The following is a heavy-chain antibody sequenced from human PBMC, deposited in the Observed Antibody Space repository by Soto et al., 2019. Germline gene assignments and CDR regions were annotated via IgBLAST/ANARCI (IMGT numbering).Heavy chain of an antibody. D-gene: IGHD3-22*01. CDR3: AEISYDNSGYFS. J-gene: IGHJ5*02. CDR1: GFIFSYSA. Sequence: GGSLRLSCGASGFIFSYSAMSWVRQAPGKGLEWVSSIRGNGGSTYYRDSVKGRFTISRDDSKDTLFLQMNSLRAEDTAVYYCAEISYDNSGYFSWGQGTLVTVSS. CDR2: IRGNGGST. V-gene: IGHV3-23*01.